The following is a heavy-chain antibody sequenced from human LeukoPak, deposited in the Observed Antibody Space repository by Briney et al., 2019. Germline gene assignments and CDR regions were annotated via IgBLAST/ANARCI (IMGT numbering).Heavy chain of an antibody. V-gene: IGHV4-38-2*02. Sequence: SETLSLTCIVSGYSISSDYYWGWIRQPPGKGLEWIGSLYHTGTTFYNPSLKSRVNISVDTSQNQFSLKLASVTAADTAIYYCAKGAGGFSYYNWFDPWGQGTLVTVSS. CDR2: LYHTGTT. CDR1: GYSISSDYY. J-gene: IGHJ5*02. D-gene: IGHD5-18*01. CDR3: AKGAGGFSYYNWFDP.